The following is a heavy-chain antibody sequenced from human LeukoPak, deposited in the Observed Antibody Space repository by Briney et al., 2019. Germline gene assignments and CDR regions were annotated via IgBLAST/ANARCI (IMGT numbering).Heavy chain of an antibody. CDR2: INAYNGNT. J-gene: IGHJ3*02. CDR1: GYTFTSYG. Sequence: ASVKVSCKASGYTFTSYGISWVRQAPGQGLEWMGWINAYNGNTNYAQKLQGRVTMTTDTSTSTAYMELRSLRSDDTAVYYCARARAAVAPTDAFDIWGQGTMVTVSS. CDR3: ARARAAVAPTDAFDI. D-gene: IGHD6-19*01. V-gene: IGHV1-18*01.